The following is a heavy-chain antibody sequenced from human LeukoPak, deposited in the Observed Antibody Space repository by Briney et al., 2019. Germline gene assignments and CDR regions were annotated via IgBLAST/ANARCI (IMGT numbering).Heavy chain of an antibody. J-gene: IGHJ4*02. D-gene: IGHD1-20*01. V-gene: IGHV3-7*01. CDR1: RFSFSGYW. Sequence: GGSLRLSCAASRFSFSGYWMTWVRQAPWKGLERVANIKEDGSKQYYGDSVKGRFIISRDNAKNSLYLQMDSLRAEDTAAYYCARHRITGRAFDYWGQGTLVTVSS. CDR3: ARHRITGRAFDY. CDR2: IKEDGSKQ.